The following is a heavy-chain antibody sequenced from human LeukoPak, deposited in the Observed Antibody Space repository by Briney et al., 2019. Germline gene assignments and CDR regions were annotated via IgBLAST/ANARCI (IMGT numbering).Heavy chain of an antibody. J-gene: IGHJ4*02. CDR2: INPHSGGT. CDR3: ARETGRSSGFDY. V-gene: IGHV1-2*02. CDR1: GYTFTDYY. D-gene: IGHD1-1*01. Sequence: ASVKVSCKASGYTFTDYYMHWVRQAPGQGLEWMGWINPHSGGTKYAQKFQGRVTMTRDTSISTTYMDPSRLRSDDTAVFYCARETGRSSGFDYWGQGTLVTVSS.